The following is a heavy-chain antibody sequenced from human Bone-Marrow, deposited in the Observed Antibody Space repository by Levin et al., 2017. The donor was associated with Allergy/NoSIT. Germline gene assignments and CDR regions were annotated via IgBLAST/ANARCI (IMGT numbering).Heavy chain of an antibody. Sequence: GGSLRLSCAASGFNFASYGMNWVRQAPGNGLEWVSSISGTGRHIYLADSLKGRFTISRDNAKNSLSLQMNNLRVEDTAVFYCAKDEGPFSSSFAFDCWGQGALVTVSS. CDR2: ISGTGRHI. V-gene: IGHV3-21*01. CDR1: GFNFASYG. CDR3: AKDEGPFSSSFAFDC. D-gene: IGHD2-2*01. J-gene: IGHJ4*02.